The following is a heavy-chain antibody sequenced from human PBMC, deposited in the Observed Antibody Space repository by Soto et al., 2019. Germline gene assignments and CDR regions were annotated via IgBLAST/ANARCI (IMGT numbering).Heavy chain of an antibody. Sequence: SVKVSCKASGGTFSSYAISWVRQAPGQGLEWMGGIIPIFGTANYAQKFQGRVTITADESTSTAYMELSSLRSEDTAVHYCARGKQLEVYYGMDVWGQGTTVTVSS. V-gene: IGHV1-69*13. CDR3: ARGKQLEVYYGMDV. CDR1: GGTFSSYA. D-gene: IGHD5-18*01. CDR2: IIPIFGTA. J-gene: IGHJ6*02.